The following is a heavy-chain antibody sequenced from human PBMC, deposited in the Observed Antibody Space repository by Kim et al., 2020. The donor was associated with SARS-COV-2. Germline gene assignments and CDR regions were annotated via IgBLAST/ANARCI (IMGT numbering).Heavy chain of an antibody. V-gene: IGHV3-21*01. Sequence: YSDSVRGRFTISGDNAKSAVYLQRTNLRAEDTAVYYCARVPPPPRYNSMGVWGQGTTVTVSS. D-gene: IGHD3-16*02. J-gene: IGHJ6*02. CDR3: ARVPPPPRYNSMGV.